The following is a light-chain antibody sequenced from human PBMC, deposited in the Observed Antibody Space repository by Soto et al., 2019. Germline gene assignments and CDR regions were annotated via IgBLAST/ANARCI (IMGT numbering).Light chain of an antibody. CDR3: QQYGSSPYT. J-gene: IGKJ2*01. Sequence: EMVLTQSPGTLSLSPGERATHSCRSSQSVRSDYLAWYQHRPGQAPRLLIFAASSRATVLPDRFSATGSGTDFTLTISRLESEDFAVYYCQQYGSSPYTFGQGTKLEIK. CDR1: QSVRSDY. CDR2: AAS. V-gene: IGKV3-20*01.